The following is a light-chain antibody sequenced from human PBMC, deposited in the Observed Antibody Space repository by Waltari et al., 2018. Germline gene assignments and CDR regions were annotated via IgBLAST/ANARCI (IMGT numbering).Light chain of an antibody. J-gene: IGKJ2*01. V-gene: IGKV4-1*01. CDR1: QSVLFSSNNENY. CDR2: WAS. Sequence: DIVMTQSPDSLAVSLGERATINCKSSQSVLFSSNNENYLAWYQQKPGQPPKLLIYWASIRESWVPDLFSGSGSGTDFTLTISSLQAEDVALYYCQQYYNTPYTFGQGTKLEIK. CDR3: QQYYNTPYT.